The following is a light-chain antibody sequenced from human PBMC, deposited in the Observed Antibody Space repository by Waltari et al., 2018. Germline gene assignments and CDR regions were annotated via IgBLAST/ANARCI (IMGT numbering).Light chain of an antibody. CDR1: QYIDTY. J-gene: IGKJ4*01. CDR3: QQSYSPPFS. Sequence: DIQMTQSPSSLSASVGDRVTITCRASQYIDTYLNWYQHKSGKAPEPLMYTASTLHSGVSSRFSGSGSGTDFTLTIGSLQPEDFATYYCQQSYSPPFSFGGGTKVEIK. V-gene: IGKV1-39*01. CDR2: TAS.